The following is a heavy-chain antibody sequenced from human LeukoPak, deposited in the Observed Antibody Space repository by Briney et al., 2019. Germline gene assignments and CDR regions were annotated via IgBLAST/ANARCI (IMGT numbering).Heavy chain of an antibody. V-gene: IGHV1-2*02. CDR1: GYTFIVYY. CDR3: ARSSYYYDSTGHFDY. CDR2: INPNSGGT. Sequence: GASVTVSFTTSGYTFIVYYMDWVRQGPGQGIEWMGWINPNSGGTNYAQKFQGRVTMTRDTSISTAYMGLSRLRSDDTAVYYCARSSYYYDSTGHFDYWGQGTLVTVSS. J-gene: IGHJ4*02. D-gene: IGHD3-22*01.